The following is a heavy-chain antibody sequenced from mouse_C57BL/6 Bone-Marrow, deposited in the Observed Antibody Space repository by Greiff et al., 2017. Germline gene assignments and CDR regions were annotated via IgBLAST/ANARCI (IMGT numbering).Heavy chain of an antibody. J-gene: IGHJ2*01. CDR2: INPNNGGT. CDR1: GYTFTDYN. CDR3: ARNYYGSSSFDY. Sequence: EVQLQESGPELVKPGASVKMSCKASGYTFTDYNMHWVKQSHGKSLEWIGYINPNNGGTSYNQKFKGKATLTVNKSSRTAYMELRSLTSEDAAVYYCARNYYGSSSFDYWGQGTTLTVSS. V-gene: IGHV1-22*01. D-gene: IGHD1-1*01.